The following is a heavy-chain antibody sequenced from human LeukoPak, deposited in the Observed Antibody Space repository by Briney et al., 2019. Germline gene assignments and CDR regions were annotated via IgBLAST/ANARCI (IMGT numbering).Heavy chain of an antibody. CDR1: GYSISSGYY. CDR2: IYHSGST. J-gene: IGHJ5*02. V-gene: IGHV4-38-2*01. D-gene: IGHD3-9*01. CDR3: ARAPPYYDILTGYYPNWFDP. Sequence: SETLSLTCAVSGYSISSGYYWGWIRQPPGKGLEWIGRIYHSGSTYYNPSLKSRVTISADTSKNQFSLKLSSVTAADTAVYYCARAPPYYDILTGYYPNWFDPWGQGTLVTVSS.